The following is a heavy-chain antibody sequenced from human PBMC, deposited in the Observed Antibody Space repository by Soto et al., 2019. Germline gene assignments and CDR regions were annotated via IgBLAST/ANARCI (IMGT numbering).Heavy chain of an antibody. CDR2: ISLSSSYI. J-gene: IGHJ3*02. D-gene: IGHD6-19*01. CDR1: GITFSSYR. V-gene: IGHV3-21*01. Sequence: PGGSLRLSCASSGITFSSYRMNWVRQAPGKGLEWVSSISLSSSYIYYADSVKGRFTISRDNAKNSLYLQMNLMRAEDTAVYYCARDVAYTGANSSDPLDALDIWGQGTMVTVSS. CDR3: ARDVAYTGANSSDPLDALDI.